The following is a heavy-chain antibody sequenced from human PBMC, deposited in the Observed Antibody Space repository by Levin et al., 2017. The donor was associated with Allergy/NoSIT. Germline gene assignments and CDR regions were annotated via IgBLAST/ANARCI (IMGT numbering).Heavy chain of an antibody. CDR2: ISSGSSTI. CDR1: GLTFSSYS. D-gene: IGHD4-17*01. V-gene: IGHV3-48*01. J-gene: IGHJ4*02. Sequence: ESLKISCAASGLTFSSYSMNWVRQAPGKGLEWVSYISSGSSTIYYADSVKGRFTISRDNAKNSLYLQMTSLRAEDTAVYYCASGTTVTPYYFDYWGQGTLVTVSS. CDR3: ASGTTVTPYYFDY.